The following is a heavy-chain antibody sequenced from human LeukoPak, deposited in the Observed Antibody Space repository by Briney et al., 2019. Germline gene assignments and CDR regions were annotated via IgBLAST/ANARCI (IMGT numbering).Heavy chain of an antibody. CDR2: ISGGGGST. J-gene: IGHJ4*02. CDR1: GFTFSNYA. V-gene: IGHV3-23*01. Sequence: GGSLRLSCAGYGFTFSNYAMSWVRQAPGKGLEWVSAISGGGGSTYYADSVKGRFTISRDNSKNTLYLQMNSLRAEDTAVYYCANHPSGFYDVSAPGDYWGQGTLVTVSS. CDR3: ANHPSGFYDVSAPGDY. D-gene: IGHD3-16*01.